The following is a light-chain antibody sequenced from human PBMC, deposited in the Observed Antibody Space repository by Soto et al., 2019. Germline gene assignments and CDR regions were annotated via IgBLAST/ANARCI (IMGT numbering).Light chain of an antibody. J-gene: IGKJ2*01. Sequence: EIVMTQSPATLSVSPGERATLSCRASQSVSSNLAWYQQKPGQAPRLLIYGASTRATGIPARFSGSRSGTEFTLTISSLQSEDFAVYYCQHYNNWPYTFGKGTKLEIK. V-gene: IGKV3-15*01. CDR1: QSVSSN. CDR2: GAS. CDR3: QHYNNWPYT.